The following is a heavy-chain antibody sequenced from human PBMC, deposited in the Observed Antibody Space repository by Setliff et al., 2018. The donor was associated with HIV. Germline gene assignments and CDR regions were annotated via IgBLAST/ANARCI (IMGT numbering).Heavy chain of an antibody. D-gene: IGHD2-15*01. CDR1: GGSIGSYY. J-gene: IGHJ3*02. CDR2: IYYSGST. V-gene: IGHV4-59*01. Sequence: SETLSLTCTVSGGSIGSYYWSWIRQPPGKGLEWIGYIYYSGSTNYNPSLKSRVTISVDTSKNQFSLKLSSVTAADTAVYYCARNPCSGGSCPDAFDIWGQGTMVTV. CDR3: ARNPCSGGSCPDAFDI.